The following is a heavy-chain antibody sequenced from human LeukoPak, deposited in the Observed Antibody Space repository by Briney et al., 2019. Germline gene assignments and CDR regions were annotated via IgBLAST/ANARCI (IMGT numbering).Heavy chain of an antibody. CDR3: ARDQQLVFDY. J-gene: IGHJ4*02. D-gene: IGHD6-13*01. Sequence: GGSLRLSCAASGFTFSSHGMHWVRQAPGKGLEWVAVIWYDGSDKYYADSVKGRFTISRDNSKNTLILQMNSLRAEDTAVYYCARDQQLVFDYWGQGSLVTVSS. CDR2: IWYDGSDK. V-gene: IGHV3-33*08. CDR1: GFTFSSHG.